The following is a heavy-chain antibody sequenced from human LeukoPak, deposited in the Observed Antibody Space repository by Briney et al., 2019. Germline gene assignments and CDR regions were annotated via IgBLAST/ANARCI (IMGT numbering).Heavy chain of an antibody. Sequence: SETLSLTCTVSGGSISSYYWSWIRQPPGKGLEWIGYIYYSGSTNYNPSLKSRVTISVDTSKNQFSLKLSSVTAADTAVYYCARGPPRVDGYNLRVWYFDLWGRGTLVTVSS. CDR3: ARGPPRVDGYNLRVWYFDL. V-gene: IGHV4-59*01. D-gene: IGHD5-24*01. J-gene: IGHJ2*01. CDR1: GGSISSYY. CDR2: IYYSGST.